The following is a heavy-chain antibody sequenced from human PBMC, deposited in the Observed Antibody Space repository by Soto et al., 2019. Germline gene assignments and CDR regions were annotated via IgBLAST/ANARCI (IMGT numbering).Heavy chain of an antibody. Sequence: QVQLQESGPGLVKPSETLSLTCTVSGDSLNSGTYYWSWIRQPPGKGLEWIGYIYYSGSTYYNPSLKSRVTISVDTSKNQFSLKLSSVTAADTAVYYCARERTGPAANSILHNWFDPWGQGTLVTVSS. CDR1: GDSLNSGTYY. CDR3: ARERTGPAANSILHNWFDP. J-gene: IGHJ5*02. V-gene: IGHV4-30-4*08. CDR2: IYYSGST. D-gene: IGHD2-2*01.